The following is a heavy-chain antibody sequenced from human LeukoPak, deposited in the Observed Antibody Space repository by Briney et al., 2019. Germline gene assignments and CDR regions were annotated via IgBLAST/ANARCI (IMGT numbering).Heavy chain of an antibody. V-gene: IGHV4-39*01. CDR2: IYYSGST. J-gene: IGHJ1*01. Sequence: SETLSLTCTVSGGSISSSSYYWGWIRQPPGKGLEWIGSIYYSGSTYYNPSLKSRVTISVDTSKNQFSLKLSSVTAADTAVYYCAGPGGVGATLTEEEYFQHWGQGTLVTVSS. D-gene: IGHD1-26*01. CDR3: AGPGGVGATLTEEEYFQH. CDR1: GGSISSSSYY.